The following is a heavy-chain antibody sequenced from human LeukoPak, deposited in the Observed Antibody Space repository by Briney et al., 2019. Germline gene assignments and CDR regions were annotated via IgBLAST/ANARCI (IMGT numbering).Heavy chain of an antibody. D-gene: IGHD2-2*01. Sequence: SVKVSCKASAYTFTSYDLNWVRQATGQGLEWMGGIIPIFGATNYAQKFQGRVTITADESTSTAYMELRSLRSEDTAVYYCARDPLGHCSSTNCYARMEFDHWGQGTLVTVSS. CDR3: ARDPLGHCSSTNCYARMEFDH. CDR2: IIPIFGAT. J-gene: IGHJ4*02. V-gene: IGHV1-69*13. CDR1: AYTFTSYD.